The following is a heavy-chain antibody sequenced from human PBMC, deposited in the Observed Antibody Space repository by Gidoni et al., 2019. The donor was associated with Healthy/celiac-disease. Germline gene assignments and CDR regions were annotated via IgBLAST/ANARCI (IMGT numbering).Heavy chain of an antibody. D-gene: IGHD5-12*01. CDR3: VRGYEGDFDY. J-gene: IGHJ4*02. Sequence: VISYDGSNKYYADSVKGRFTISRNNSKNTLYLQMNSLRAEDTAVYYCVRGYEGDFDYWGQGTLVTVSS. V-gene: IGHV3-30*03. CDR2: ISYDGSNK.